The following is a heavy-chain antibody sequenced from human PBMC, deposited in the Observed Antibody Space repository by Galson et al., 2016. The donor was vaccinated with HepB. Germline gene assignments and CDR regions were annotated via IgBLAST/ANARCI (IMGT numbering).Heavy chain of an antibody. V-gene: IGHV3-48*02. CDR1: GFIFSRYN. CDR3: AREDYYYMDV. J-gene: IGHJ6*03. CDR2: ISSDSGSI. Sequence: SLRLSCAASGFIFSRYNINWVRQGPGKGLEWVSYISSDSGSISYADSVKGRLTISRDNAKNLVYLQMNSLRDEDTAVYYCAREDYYYMDVWGKGTTVTVSS.